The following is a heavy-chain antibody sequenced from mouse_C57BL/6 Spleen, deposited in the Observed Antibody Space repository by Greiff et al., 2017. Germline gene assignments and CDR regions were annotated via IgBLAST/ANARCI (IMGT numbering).Heavy chain of an antibody. V-gene: IGHV5-9-1*02. Sequence: EVQLVESGEGLVKPGGSLKLSCAASGFTFSSYAMSWVRQTPGKRLEWVAYISSGGDYIYYADTVKGRFTISRDNARNTLYLQMSSLKSEDAAMYYCTRERSGLRGGGYAMGYWGQGTSVTVAS. CDR3: TRERSGLRGGGYAMGY. J-gene: IGHJ4*01. CDR1: GFTFSSYA. CDR2: ISSGGDYI. D-gene: IGHD2-4*01.